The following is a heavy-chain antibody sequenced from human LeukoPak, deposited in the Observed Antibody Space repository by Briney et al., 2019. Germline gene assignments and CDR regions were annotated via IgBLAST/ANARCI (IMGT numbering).Heavy chain of an antibody. J-gene: IGHJ4*02. Sequence: GRSLRLSCAASGFTFDDYAMHWVRQAPGKGLEWVSGISWNSGSIGYADSAKGRFTISRDNAKNSLYLQMNSLRAEDTALYYCAKDIFRGSSSLLNYFDYWGQGTLVTVSS. CDR3: AKDIFRGSSSLLNYFDY. V-gene: IGHV3-9*01. D-gene: IGHD6-19*01. CDR1: GFTFDDYA. CDR2: ISWNSGSI.